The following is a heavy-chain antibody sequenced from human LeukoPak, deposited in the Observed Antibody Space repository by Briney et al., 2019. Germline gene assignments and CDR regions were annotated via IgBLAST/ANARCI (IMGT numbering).Heavy chain of an antibody. V-gene: IGHV3-33*01. Sequence: GGSLRLSCVASGFTLSIYGTHWVRPAPGKGREWVGVIWYDESNTYYSDSEKGRFTISRDNSKNTLYLQMNSLRAEDTAVYYCARGHYDSSGYHYYWGQGTMVNVSS. J-gene: IGHJ4*02. CDR1: GFTLSIYG. CDR2: IWYDESNT. CDR3: ARGHYDSSGYHYY. D-gene: IGHD3-22*01.